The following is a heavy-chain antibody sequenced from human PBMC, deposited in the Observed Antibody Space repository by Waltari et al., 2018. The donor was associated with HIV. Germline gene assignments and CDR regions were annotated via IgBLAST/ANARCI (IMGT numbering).Heavy chain of an antibody. Sequence: QVQLQESGPGLVKPSQTLSLTCPVSGGSITSGGYYWRWIRQHPGKGLEWIGYIYYSGSTYYNPSLKSRVTISVDTSKNQFSLKLSSVTAADTAVYYCASTHCSSTSCYADWYFDLWGRGTLVTVSS. CDR2: IYYSGST. V-gene: IGHV4-31*03. CDR1: GGSITSGGYY. J-gene: IGHJ2*01. D-gene: IGHD2-2*01. CDR3: ASTHCSSTSCYADWYFDL.